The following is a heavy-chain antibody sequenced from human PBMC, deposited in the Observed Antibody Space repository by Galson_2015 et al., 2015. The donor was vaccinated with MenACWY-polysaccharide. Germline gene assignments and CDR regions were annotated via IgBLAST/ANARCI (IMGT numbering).Heavy chain of an antibody. J-gene: IGHJ6*02. V-gene: IGHV3-11*01. Sequence: SLRLSCAASGFSLGGCYMSWLRQAPGKGLEWLSYISKSGDSTFYADSVKGRFAIFRDNAKNSLYLQLNSLEVEDTAIYYCARGHYGLDVWGQGTTVTVSS. CDR1: GFSLGGCY. CDR3: ARGHYGLDV. CDR2: ISKSGDST.